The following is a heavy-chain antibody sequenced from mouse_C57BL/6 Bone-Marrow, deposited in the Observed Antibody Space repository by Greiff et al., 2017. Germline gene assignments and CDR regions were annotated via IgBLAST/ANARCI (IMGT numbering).Heavy chain of an antibody. CDR1: GFTFSDFY. D-gene: IGHD2-4*01. V-gene: IGHV7-1*01. Sequence: EVKLMESGGGLVQSGRSLRLSCATSGFTFSDFYMEWVRQAPGKGLEWIAASRNKANDYTTEYSASVKGRFIVSRDTSQSILYLQMNALRAEDTAIYYCARDAHYEYDGGGLDYWGQGTSVTVSS. J-gene: IGHJ4*01. CDR2: SRNKANDYTT. CDR3: ARDAHYEYDGGGLDY.